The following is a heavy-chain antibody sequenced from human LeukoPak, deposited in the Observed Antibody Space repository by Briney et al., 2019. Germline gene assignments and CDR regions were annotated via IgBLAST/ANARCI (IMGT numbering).Heavy chain of an antibody. D-gene: IGHD2-2*01. Sequence: SETLSLTCTVSGGSISSSSYYWGWIRQPPGKGLECIGSIYYSGSTYYNPSLKSRVTISVDTSKNQFSLKLSSVTAADTAVYYCARHIGYCTGTSCYGWFDPWGQGTLVTVSS. CDR3: ARHIGYCTGTSCYGWFDP. CDR1: GGSISSSSYY. CDR2: IYYSGST. V-gene: IGHV4-39*01. J-gene: IGHJ5*02.